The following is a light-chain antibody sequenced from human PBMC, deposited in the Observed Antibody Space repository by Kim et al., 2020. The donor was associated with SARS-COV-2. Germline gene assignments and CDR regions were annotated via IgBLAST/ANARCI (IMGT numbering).Light chain of an antibody. CDR3: QAWDSSTYV. CDR1: KLGDKY. J-gene: IGLJ1*01. CDR2: QDS. V-gene: IGLV3-1*01. Sequence: SVSPRQTASITFSGDKLGDKYACWYQQKPGQSPVLVIYQDSKRPSGIPERFSGSNSGNTATLTISGTQAIDEADYYWQAWDSSTYVFGAGTKVTVL.